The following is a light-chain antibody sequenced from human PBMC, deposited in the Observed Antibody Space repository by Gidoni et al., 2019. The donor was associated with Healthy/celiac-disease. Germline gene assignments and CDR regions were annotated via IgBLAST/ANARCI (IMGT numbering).Light chain of an antibody. J-gene: IGKJ4*01. Sequence: ELVLTQSPATLSVSPGERATLACRASQSVSSKLAWYQQKPGQAPRLLIYGASTRATGIPDRFSGSGSGTEFTLTISSLQSEDFAVYYCQQYNNWPLTFGGGTKVEIK. CDR2: GAS. V-gene: IGKV3-15*01. CDR3: QQYNNWPLT. CDR1: QSVSSK.